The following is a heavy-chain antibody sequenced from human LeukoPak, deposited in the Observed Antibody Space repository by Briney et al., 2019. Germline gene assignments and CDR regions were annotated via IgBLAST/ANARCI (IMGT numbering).Heavy chain of an antibody. CDR3: ARASDIVYYLDY. D-gene: IGHD2-21*01. Sequence: ASVKVSCKASGYTFTSYYMHWVRQAPGQGLAWMGIINPSGGSTSYAQKFQGRVTMTRDTSTSTIYMELSSLRSEDTAVYYCARASDIVYYLDYWGQGTLVTVSS. J-gene: IGHJ4*02. V-gene: IGHV1-46*01. CDR2: INPSGGST. CDR1: GYTFTSYY.